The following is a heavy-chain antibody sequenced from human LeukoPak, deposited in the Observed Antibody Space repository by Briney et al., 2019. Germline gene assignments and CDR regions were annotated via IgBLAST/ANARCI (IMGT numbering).Heavy chain of an antibody. Sequence: SETLSLTCTISGDSISSYYWRWIRQPPGKGLEWIGYMQHNGNTDYNPSLKSRVTISIDTSKNQFSLELSSVTAADTAVYYCAKGVWLARDYWGQGTLVTVPS. CDR3: AKGVWLARDY. V-gene: IGHV4-59*01. D-gene: IGHD6-19*01. CDR1: GDSISSYY. CDR2: MQHNGNT. J-gene: IGHJ4*02.